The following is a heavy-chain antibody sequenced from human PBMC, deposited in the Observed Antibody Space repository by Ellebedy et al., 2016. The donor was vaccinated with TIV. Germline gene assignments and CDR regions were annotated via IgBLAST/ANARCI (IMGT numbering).Heavy chain of an antibody. CDR1: GFNFSTYT. J-gene: IGHJ4*02. CDR2: ISYDGSNK. V-gene: IGHV3-30-3*01. D-gene: IGHD2-21*02. CDR3: ATGTPNVVETAGGFDY. Sequence: GESLKISCAASGFNFSTYTIHWVRQTPGKGLEWVAVISYDGSNKYYADSVKGRFTISRDNSKNTLYLKMNSLRPEDTAVYYCATGTPNVVETAGGFDYWGQGTLVTVSS.